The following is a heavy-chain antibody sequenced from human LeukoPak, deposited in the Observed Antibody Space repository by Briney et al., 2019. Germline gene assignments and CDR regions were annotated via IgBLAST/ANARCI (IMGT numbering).Heavy chain of an antibody. D-gene: IGHD4-17*01. CDR2: INPNSGGT. J-gene: IGHJ4*02. CDR3: ARDRDLYGDLAFDY. Sequence: EASVKVSCKASGYTFTSYYMHWVRQAPGQGLEWMGWINPNSGGTNYAQKFQGRVTMTRDTSISTAYMELSRLRSDDTAVYYCARDRDLYGDLAFDYWGQGTLVTVSS. V-gene: IGHV1-2*02. CDR1: GYTFTSYY.